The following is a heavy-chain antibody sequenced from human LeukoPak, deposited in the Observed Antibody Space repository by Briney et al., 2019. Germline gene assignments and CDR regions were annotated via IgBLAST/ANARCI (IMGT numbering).Heavy chain of an antibody. D-gene: IGHD5-12*01. CDR1: GGSISSSSYY. V-gene: IGHV4-39*01. CDR3: ARHPANNIVATINYFDY. J-gene: IGHJ4*02. Sequence: SETLSLTCTVSGGSISSSSYYWGWIRQPPGKGLEWIGCTYYSGSTYYNPSLKSRVTISVDTSKNQFSLKLSSVTAADTAVYYCARHPANNIVATINYFDYWGQGTLVTVSS. CDR2: TYYSGST.